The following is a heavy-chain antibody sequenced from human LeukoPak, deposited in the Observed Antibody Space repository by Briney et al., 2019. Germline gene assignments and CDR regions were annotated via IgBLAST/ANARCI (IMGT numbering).Heavy chain of an antibody. V-gene: IGHV1-46*01. CDR1: GYSFTSYG. J-gene: IGHJ4*02. CDR2: IYPRDGST. Sequence: ASVKVSCKASGYSFTSYGITWVRQAPGQGLEWMGMIYPRDGSTSYAQKFQGRVTVTRDTSTSTVHMELSGLRSEDTAVYYCARDQEGFDYWGQGTLVTVSS. CDR3: ARDQEGFDY.